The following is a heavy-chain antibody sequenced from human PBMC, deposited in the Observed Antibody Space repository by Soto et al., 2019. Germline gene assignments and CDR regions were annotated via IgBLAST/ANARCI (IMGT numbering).Heavy chain of an antibody. CDR1: GFTFSSYG. CDR3: ARDKVPVVPATGGNGMDV. CDR2: IWYDGSNK. V-gene: IGHV3-33*01. Sequence: QVQLVESGGGVVQPGRSLRLSCAASGFTFSSYGMHWVRQAPGKGLEWVAAIWYDGSNKYYADSVKGRFTISRDNSKNTLYLQMNSLRAEDTAVYYCARDKVPVVPATGGNGMDVWGQGTTVTVSS. J-gene: IGHJ6*02. D-gene: IGHD2-2*01.